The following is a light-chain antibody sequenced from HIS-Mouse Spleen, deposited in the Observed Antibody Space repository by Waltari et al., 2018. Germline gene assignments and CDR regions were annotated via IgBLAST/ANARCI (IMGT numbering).Light chain of an antibody. J-gene: IGLJ2*01. Sequence: QSALTQPASVSGSPGQSFTISCTGTSSDVGGYNYVSWYQQHPGKAPKLMIYDVSNRPSGFSNRFSGSKSGNTASLTISGLQAEDEADYYCSSYTSSSTLVVFGGGTKLTVL. V-gene: IGLV2-14*03. CDR1: SSDVGGYNY. CDR3: SSYTSSSTLVV. CDR2: DVS.